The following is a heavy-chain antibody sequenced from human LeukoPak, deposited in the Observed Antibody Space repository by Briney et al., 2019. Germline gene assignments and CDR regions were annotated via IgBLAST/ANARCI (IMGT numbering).Heavy chain of an antibody. CDR2: IYPGDSDA. V-gene: IGHV5-51*01. CDR3: ARHDRGRYVLVH. J-gene: IGHJ4*02. D-gene: IGHD2-2*01. Sequence: GESLKISCKGSGYSFTNYWIARVRQMPGKGLEWMGIIYPGDSDARYSPSFQGQVTISADKSISTAYLQWSSLKASDTAMYYCARHDRGRYVLVHWGQGTLVTVSS. CDR1: GYSFTNYW.